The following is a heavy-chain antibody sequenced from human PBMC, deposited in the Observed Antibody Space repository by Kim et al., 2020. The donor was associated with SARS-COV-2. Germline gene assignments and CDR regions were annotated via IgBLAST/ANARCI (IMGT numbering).Heavy chain of an antibody. V-gene: IGHV1-46*01. J-gene: IGHJ5*02. CDR2: IDRSGGRA. Sequence: ASVKVSCKASGYIFTRYNVHWVRQAPGQGLEWMGIIDRSGGRATYAQKFQGRVIMTRDTSATTVYMELTSLRSEDTAVYYCARGGTSGWGGDWYDPWGQG. CDR1: GYIFTRYN. CDR3: ARGGTSGWGGDWYDP. D-gene: IGHD6-19*01.